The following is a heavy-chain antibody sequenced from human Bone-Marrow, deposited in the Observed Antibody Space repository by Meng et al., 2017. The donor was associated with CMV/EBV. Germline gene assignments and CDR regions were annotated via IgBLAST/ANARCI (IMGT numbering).Heavy chain of an antibody. J-gene: IGHJ3*02. V-gene: IGHV3-7*01. CDR2: INEDGSGQ. Sequence: LSLTCVASGFTFSTYSMRWVRQAPEKGLEWVATINEDGSGQYYLDSVKGRFAISRDNAKNSLSLHMNSLRVEDTALYYCSRSNADVPDIWGQGTMVTVSS. CDR1: GFTFSTYS. D-gene: IGHD3-10*02. CDR3: SRSNADVPDI.